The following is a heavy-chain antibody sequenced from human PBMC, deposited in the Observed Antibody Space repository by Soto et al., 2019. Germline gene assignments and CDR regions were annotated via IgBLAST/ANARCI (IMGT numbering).Heavy chain of an antibody. CDR2: INTYNGNT. J-gene: IGHJ6*02. CDR3: AMVDVYVTHSPQDV. Sequence: QVQLVQSGAEVKNPGASVKVSCKASGYTFTRYGIGWARQAAGQGLEWMGWINTYNGNTNYAQNGKGRVTLTTDTPKSTAYMELRSLRYNDTAIYYCAMVDVYVTHSPQDVWGQGTTVIVSS. D-gene: IGHD3-16*01. V-gene: IGHV1-18*01. CDR1: GYTFTRYG.